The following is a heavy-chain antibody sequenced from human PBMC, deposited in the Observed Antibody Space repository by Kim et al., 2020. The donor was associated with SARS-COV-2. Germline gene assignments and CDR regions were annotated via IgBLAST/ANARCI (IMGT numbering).Heavy chain of an antibody. CDR1: GFTFSSYE. CDR3: ARNRALLLSALVRYWYFDR. CDR2: LSSSGSTI. Sequence: GGSLRLSCAASGFTFSSYEMNWVRQAPGKGLEWVSYLSSSGSTIYYADSVKGRFTISRDNAKISLYLQMNSLRVEDTAVYYCARNRALLLSALVRYWYFDRWGRGTLVTVST. V-gene: IGHV3-48*03. D-gene: IGHD6-13*01. J-gene: IGHJ2*01.